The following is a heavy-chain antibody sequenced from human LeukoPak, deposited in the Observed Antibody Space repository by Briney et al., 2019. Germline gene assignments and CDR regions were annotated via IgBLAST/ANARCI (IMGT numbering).Heavy chain of an antibody. CDR2: ISGSGGST. V-gene: IGHV3-23*01. D-gene: IGHD3-22*01. J-gene: IGHJ4*02. CDR1: GFTFSSYA. CDR3: AKDGAIDYYDSSGYYYVPETYFDY. Sequence: GGSLRLSCAASGFTFSSYAMSWVRQAPGKGLEWVSAISGSGGSTYYADSVKGRFTISRDNSKNTLYLQMNSLRAEDTAVYYCAKDGAIDYYDSSGYYYVPETYFDYWGQGTLVTVSS.